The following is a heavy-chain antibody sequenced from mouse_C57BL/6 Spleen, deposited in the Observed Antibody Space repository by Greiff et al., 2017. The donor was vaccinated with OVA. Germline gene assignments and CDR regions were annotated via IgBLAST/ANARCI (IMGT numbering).Heavy chain of an antibody. D-gene: IGHD1-1*01. Sequence: VQLQQSGPELVKPGASVKISCKASGYAFSSSWMNWVKQRPGKGLEWIGRIYPGDGDTNYNGKFKGKATLTADKSSSTAYMQLSSLTSEDSAVYICARITTVVAPGFDYWGQGTTLTVSS. V-gene: IGHV1-82*01. CDR1: GYAFSSSW. CDR3: ARITTVVAPGFDY. J-gene: IGHJ2*01. CDR2: IYPGDGDT.